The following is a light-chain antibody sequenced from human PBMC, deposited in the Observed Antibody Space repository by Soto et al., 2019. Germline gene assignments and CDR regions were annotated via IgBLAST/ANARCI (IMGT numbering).Light chain of an antibody. CDR2: DAS. Sequence: EVVLTQSPATLSLSPGERATLSCRASQNVNTYLAWYQQKPGQAPRLLIYDASNRATGIPVRFSGSGSGTDFTLTISSLEPEDFAVYYSQQRYNWPPITFGHGTRLEI. V-gene: IGKV3-11*01. CDR1: QNVNTY. J-gene: IGKJ5*01. CDR3: QQRYNWPPIT.